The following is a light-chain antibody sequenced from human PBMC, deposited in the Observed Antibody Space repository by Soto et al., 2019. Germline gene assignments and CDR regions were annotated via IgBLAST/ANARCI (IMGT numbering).Light chain of an antibody. CDR3: QQYNTYPWT. Sequence: DIQMTQSPSTLSASVGGRVTITCRASQSISGGMAWYQQKPGKAPKLLIYDASNLESGVPSRFSGSRSGTEFTLTISSLQADDYATYYCQQYNTYPWTFGQGTKVEIK. V-gene: IGKV1-5*01. J-gene: IGKJ1*01. CDR2: DAS. CDR1: QSISGG.